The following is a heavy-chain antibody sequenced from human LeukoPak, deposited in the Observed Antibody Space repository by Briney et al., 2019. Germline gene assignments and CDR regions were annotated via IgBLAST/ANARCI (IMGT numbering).Heavy chain of an antibody. CDR3: ARELDAGSELLWFGELRY. D-gene: IGHD3-10*01. J-gene: IGHJ4*02. Sequence: PGRSLRLSCAASGFTFSSYAMHWVRQAPGKGLEWVAGISYDGSNKYYADSVKGRFTISRDNSKNTLYLQMNSLRAEDTAVYYCARELDAGSELLWFGELRYWGQGTLVTVSS. V-gene: IGHV3-30*04. CDR1: GFTFSSYA. CDR2: ISYDGSNK.